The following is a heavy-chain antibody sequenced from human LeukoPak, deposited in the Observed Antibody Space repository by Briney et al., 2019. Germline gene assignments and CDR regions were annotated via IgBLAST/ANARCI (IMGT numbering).Heavy chain of an antibody. Sequence: SETLSLTCTVSGGSISSSSYYWGWIRQPPGKGLEWIGSIYYSGSTYYNPSLKSRVTISVGTSKNQFSLKLSSVTAADTAVYYCASTHIIVVPAAIYYYMDVWGKGTTVTVSS. CDR1: GGSISSSSYY. V-gene: IGHV4-39*01. CDR3: ASTHIIVVPAAIYYYMDV. J-gene: IGHJ6*03. D-gene: IGHD2-2*01. CDR2: IYYSGST.